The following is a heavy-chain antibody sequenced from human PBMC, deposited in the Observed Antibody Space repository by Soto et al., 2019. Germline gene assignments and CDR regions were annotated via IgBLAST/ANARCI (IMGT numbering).Heavy chain of an antibody. CDR2: IFSSGST. D-gene: IGHD2-21*02. V-gene: IGHV4-4*07. CDR3: ARDQGVVVTADNWFDP. J-gene: IGHJ5*02. CDR1: GGSITDYS. Sequence: SETLSLTCTVSGGSITDYSWVWIRQPAGKGLEWIGRIFSSGSTNYNPSLKGRITMSLDTSKNQFSLKLNSATATDTAVYFCARDQGVVVTADNWFDPWSQGILVTVSS.